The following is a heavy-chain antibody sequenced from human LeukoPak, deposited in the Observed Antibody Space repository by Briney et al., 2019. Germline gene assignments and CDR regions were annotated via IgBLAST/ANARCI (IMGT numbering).Heavy chain of an antibody. CDR2: IYVTGNYI. CDR1: GFTFSRFS. CDR3: AREFNTIGNFDY. D-gene: IGHD1-14*01. J-gene: IGHJ4*02. Sequence: GGSPRLSCATSGFTFSRFSFRWVRQAPGKGLEWVASIYVTGNYIYYADSVKGRVTISRDNAKNSVFLQMNSLRVEDAAVYYCAREFNTIGNFDYWGQGALVTVSS. V-gene: IGHV3-21*01.